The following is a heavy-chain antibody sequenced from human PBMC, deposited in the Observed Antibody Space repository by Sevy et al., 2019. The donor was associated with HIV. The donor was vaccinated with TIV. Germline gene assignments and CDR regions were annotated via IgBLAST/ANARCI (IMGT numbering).Heavy chain of an antibody. Sequence: GESLKISCAASGFTFSSYWMHWVRQAPGKGLVWVSRINSDGSSTSYADSVKGRFTISRDNAKNTLYLQMNSLRAEDTAVYYCAREVLLNWFDPWGQGTLVTVSS. D-gene: IGHD3-10*01. CDR3: AREVLLNWFDP. CDR2: INSDGSST. V-gene: IGHV3-74*01. J-gene: IGHJ5*02. CDR1: GFTFSSYW.